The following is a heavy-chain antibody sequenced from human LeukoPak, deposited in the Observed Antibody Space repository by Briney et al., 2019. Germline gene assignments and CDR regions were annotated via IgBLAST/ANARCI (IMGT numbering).Heavy chain of an antibody. CDR1: GGSISSYY. D-gene: IGHD3-22*01. CDR2: IYYSGST. Sequence: SETLSLTCTVSGGSISSYYWSWIRQPPGKGLEWIGYIYYSGSTNYNPSHKSRVTISVDTSKNQFSLKLSSVTAADTAVYYCARAYYDSSGYNGLWFDPWGQGTLVTVSS. J-gene: IGHJ5*02. V-gene: IGHV4-59*01. CDR3: ARAYYDSSGYNGLWFDP.